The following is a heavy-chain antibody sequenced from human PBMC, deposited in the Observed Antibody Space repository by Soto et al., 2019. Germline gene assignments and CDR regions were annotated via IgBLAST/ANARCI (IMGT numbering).Heavy chain of an antibody. V-gene: IGHV3-48*02. CDR2: IYGSSSTM. J-gene: IGHJ4*02. CDR1: GFTFSAFS. CDR3: ARDRPVDY. Sequence: GSLRLSCVGSGFTFSAFSMNWVRQAPGKGLEWISYIYGSSSTMYYADSVKGRFSISRDNAKSSLYLQMSNLTHEDTAVYYCARDRPVDYWGQGT.